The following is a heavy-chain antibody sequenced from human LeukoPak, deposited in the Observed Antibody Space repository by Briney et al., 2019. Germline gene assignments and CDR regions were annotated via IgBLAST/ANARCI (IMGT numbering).Heavy chain of an antibody. CDR2: ISSSSSYI. CDR1: GFTFSSCS. Sequence: GGSLRLSCAASGFTFSSCSMNWVRQAPGKGLEWVSSISSSSSYIYYADSVKGRFTISRDNAKNSLYLQMNSLRAEDTAVYYCASELDVWGSSIDYWGQGTLVTVSS. D-gene: IGHD3-16*01. CDR3: ASELDVWGSSIDY. V-gene: IGHV3-21*01. J-gene: IGHJ4*02.